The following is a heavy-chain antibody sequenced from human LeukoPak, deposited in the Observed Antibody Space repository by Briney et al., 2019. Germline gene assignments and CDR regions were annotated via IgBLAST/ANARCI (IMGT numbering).Heavy chain of an antibody. V-gene: IGHV4-39*01. CDR3: ARHHLDTMVRGVKGNWFDP. Sequence: PSETLSLTCTVSGGSISSSSYYWGWIRQPPGKGLEWIGSIYYSGSTYYNPSLKSRVTISVDTSKNQFSLKLSSVTAADTAVYYCARHHLDTMVRGVKGNWFDPWGQGTLVTVSS. J-gene: IGHJ5*02. CDR1: GGSISSSSYY. D-gene: IGHD3-10*01. CDR2: IYYSGST.